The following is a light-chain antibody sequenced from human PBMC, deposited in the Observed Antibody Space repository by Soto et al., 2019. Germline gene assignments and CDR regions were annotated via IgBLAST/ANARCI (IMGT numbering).Light chain of an antibody. V-gene: IGLV2-8*01. CDR3: SSYAGGNNFHVV. CDR2: EVS. J-gene: IGLJ2*01. Sequence: QSALTQPPSASGSPGQSVTISCTGTSSDVGGYNYVSWYQQHPGKAPKLMIYEVSKWPSGVPDRFSGSKSGNTASLTVSGLQADDEADYYCSSYAGGNNFHVVFGGGTKLTVL. CDR1: SSDVGGYNY.